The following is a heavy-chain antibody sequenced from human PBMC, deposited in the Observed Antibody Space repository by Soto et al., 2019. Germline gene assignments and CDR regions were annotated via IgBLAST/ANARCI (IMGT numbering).Heavy chain of an antibody. Sequence: QVQLQESGPGLVKPSQTLSLTCTVYGGSISSGGYYWSWIRQHPGKGLEWIGYIYYSGSTYYNPSLKSRVTISVDTSKNQFSLKLSSVTAADTAVYYCARSSTSANYFDYWGQGTLVTVSS. CDR2: IYYSGST. CDR1: GGSISSGGYY. D-gene: IGHD2-2*01. V-gene: IGHV4-31*03. J-gene: IGHJ4*02. CDR3: ARSSTSANYFDY.